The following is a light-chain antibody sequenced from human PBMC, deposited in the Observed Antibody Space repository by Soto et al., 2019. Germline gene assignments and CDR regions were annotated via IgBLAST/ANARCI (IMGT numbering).Light chain of an antibody. J-gene: IGLJ3*02. V-gene: IGLV3-21*02. Sequence: SYELIQSPSVSVAPGQTARIPCGGNSIGSKIVHWYQQKPGQAPVLVVYDDSDRPSGIPERFSGSNSGSTATLTISRVEVGDEADYYCQVWDSSSDHPVFGGGTKVTVL. CDR2: DDS. CDR1: SIGSKI. CDR3: QVWDSSSDHPV.